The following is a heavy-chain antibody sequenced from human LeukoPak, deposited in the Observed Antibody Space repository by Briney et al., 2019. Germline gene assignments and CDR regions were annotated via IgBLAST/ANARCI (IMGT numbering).Heavy chain of an antibody. J-gene: IGHJ3*02. Sequence: GGSLRLSCAASGFTFSSHSMNWVRQAPGKGLEWVSSISSSSSYIYYADSVKGRFTISRDNAKNSLYLQMNSLRAEDTAVYYCAKGRRSYGPDAFDIWGQGTMVTVSS. CDR2: ISSSSSYI. CDR3: AKGRRSYGPDAFDI. V-gene: IGHV3-21*04. D-gene: IGHD5-18*01. CDR1: GFTFSSHS.